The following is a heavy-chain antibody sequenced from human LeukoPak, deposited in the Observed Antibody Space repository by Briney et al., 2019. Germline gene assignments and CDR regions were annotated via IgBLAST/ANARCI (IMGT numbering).Heavy chain of an antibody. J-gene: IGHJ6*03. CDR1: GFTFSRYS. D-gene: IGHD5/OR15-5a*01. CDR3: ARDSPGSSYYMDV. Sequence: GGSLRLSCAASGFTFSRYSMNWVRQAPGKGLEWVSSISSSSSYIYYADSVKGRFTISRDNAKNSLYLQMNSLRAEDTAVYYCARDSPGSSYYMDVWGKGTTVTVSS. CDR2: ISSSSSYI. V-gene: IGHV3-21*01.